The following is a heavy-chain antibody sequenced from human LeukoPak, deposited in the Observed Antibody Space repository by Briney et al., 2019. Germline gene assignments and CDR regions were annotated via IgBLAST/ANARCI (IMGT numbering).Heavy chain of an antibody. V-gene: IGHV4-39*01. J-gene: IGHJ3*02. CDR2: IYYSGST. D-gene: IGHD2-15*01. CDR3: ARQGYCSGGSCYLGRRFDI. Sequence: PSETLSLTCTVFGGSISSSNYYWGWIRQPPGKGLEWIGSIYYSGSTYYNPSLKSRVTISVDTSKNEFSLKLNSVTAADTAVYYCARQGYCSGGSCYLGRRFDIWGQGTMVTVSS. CDR1: GGSISSSNYY.